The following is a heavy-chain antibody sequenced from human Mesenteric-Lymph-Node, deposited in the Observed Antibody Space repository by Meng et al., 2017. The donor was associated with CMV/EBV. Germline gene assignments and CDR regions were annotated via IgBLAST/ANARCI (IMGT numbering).Heavy chain of an antibody. CDR1: GFTFSSYS. D-gene: IGHD1-26*01. V-gene: IGHV3-21*01. J-gene: IGHJ3*02. Sequence: GESLKISCAASGFTFSSYSMNWVRQAPGKGLEWVSSISSSSSYIYYADSVKGRFTISRDNAKNTLYLQMNSLRAEDTAVYYCARDTSIVGADDAFDIWGQGTMVTVSS. CDR3: ARDTSIVGADDAFDI. CDR2: ISSSSSYI.